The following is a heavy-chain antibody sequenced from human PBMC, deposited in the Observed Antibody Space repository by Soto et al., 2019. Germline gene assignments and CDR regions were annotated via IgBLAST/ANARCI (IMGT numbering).Heavy chain of an antibody. CDR1: GGTFSSYA. Sequence: ASVKVSCKASGGTFSSYAISWVRQAPGQGLEWMGGIIPIFGTANYAQKFQGRVTITADESTSTAYMELSSLRSEDTAVYYCARDPGGTMVRGVIIRPSHYYYYGMDVWGQGTTVTVSS. V-gene: IGHV1-69*13. D-gene: IGHD3-10*01. CDR2: IIPIFGTA. CDR3: ARDPGGTMVRGVIIRPSHYYYYGMDV. J-gene: IGHJ6*02.